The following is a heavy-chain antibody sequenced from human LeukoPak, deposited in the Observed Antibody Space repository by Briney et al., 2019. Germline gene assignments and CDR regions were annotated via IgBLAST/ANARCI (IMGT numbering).Heavy chain of an antibody. CDR2: INHSGST. CDR3: ARWNYDILTGYPHYFDY. J-gene: IGHJ4*02. Sequence: SETLSLTCAVYGGSFSGYYWSWIRQPPGKGLEWIGEINHSGSTNYNPSLKSRVTISVDTSKNQFSLNLSSVTAADTAVYYCARWNYDILTGYPHYFDYWGQGTLVTVSS. D-gene: IGHD3-9*01. V-gene: IGHV4-34*01. CDR1: GGSFSGYY.